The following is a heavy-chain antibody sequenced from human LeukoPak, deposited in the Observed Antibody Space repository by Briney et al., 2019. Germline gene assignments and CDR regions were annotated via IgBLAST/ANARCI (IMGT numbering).Heavy chain of an antibody. CDR1: GFTFSNYA. Sequence: PGGSLRLSCAASGFTFSNYAMSWVRQAPGKGLEWVSGINDSGGNTFYADSVKGRFTISRDNSKNTLYLQMNSLRAEDTAVYYCAKDQVVYSSSWYGYYYYMDVWGKGTTVTVSS. CDR2: INDSGGNT. J-gene: IGHJ6*03. CDR3: AKDQVVYSSSWYGYYYYMDV. V-gene: IGHV3-23*01. D-gene: IGHD6-13*01.